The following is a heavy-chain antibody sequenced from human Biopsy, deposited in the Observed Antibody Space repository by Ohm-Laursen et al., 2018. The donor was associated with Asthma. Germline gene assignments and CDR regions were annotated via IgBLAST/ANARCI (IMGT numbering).Heavy chain of an antibody. V-gene: IGHV1-69*13. CDR2: IMTDFGKT. J-gene: IGHJ6*02. CDR3: ARCQVGYSSGWSLLLKKIYYSGMDV. CDR1: GGTFTNFA. Sequence: SVKVSCKAPGGTFTNFAISWVRQAPGQGLEWLGGIMTDFGKTNYAQKFQGRVTITADESTSTAYMEVTSLRSEDTAIYYCARCQVGYSSGWSLLLKKIYYSGMDVWGQGTAVTVSS. D-gene: IGHD6-19*01.